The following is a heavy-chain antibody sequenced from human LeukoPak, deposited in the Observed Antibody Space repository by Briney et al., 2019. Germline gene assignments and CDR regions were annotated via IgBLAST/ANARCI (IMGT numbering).Heavy chain of an antibody. J-gene: IGHJ4*02. CDR3: ARGGIVTGRLEY. D-gene: IGHD2-21*02. V-gene: IGHV3-7*01. CDR1: GISFSSYW. Sequence: GGSLRLSCVASGISFSSYWMAWVRQAPGKGLEWVANIKHDGSQNYYVDSVKGRFTISRDNAKNSLYLQMNSLRDEDTAVYYCARGGIVTGRLEYWGQGTLVSVSS. CDR2: IKHDGSQN.